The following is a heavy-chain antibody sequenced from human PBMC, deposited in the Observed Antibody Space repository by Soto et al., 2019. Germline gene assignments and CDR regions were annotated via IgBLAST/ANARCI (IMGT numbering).Heavy chain of an antibody. CDR3: ARGGLRYTYGMDV. V-gene: IGHV4-59*01. J-gene: IGHJ6*02. D-gene: IGHD3-9*01. CDR1: GGSIISYY. Sequence: SETLSLTCTVSGGSIISYYWSWSRQPPGKGLEWIGYIYYSGSTNYNPSLKSRVTISVDTSKNQFSLKLSSVTAADTAVYYCARGGLRYTYGMDVWGQGTTVTVS. CDR2: IYYSGST.